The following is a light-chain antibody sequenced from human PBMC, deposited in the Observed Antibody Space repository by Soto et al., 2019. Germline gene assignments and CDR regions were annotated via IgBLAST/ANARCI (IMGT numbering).Light chain of an antibody. CDR2: KVS. CDR1: QSLIHSDGNTY. CDR3: MQGTHWPWT. Sequence: DVVMTQSPLSLPVTLGQPASISCRSSQSLIHSDGNTYLNWFQQRPGQSPRRLIYKVSDRDSGVPDRFSGSGSGTDFTLKISRVEAEDVGGYYCMQGTHWPWTLGQGTEVEIK. V-gene: IGKV2-30*02. J-gene: IGKJ1*01.